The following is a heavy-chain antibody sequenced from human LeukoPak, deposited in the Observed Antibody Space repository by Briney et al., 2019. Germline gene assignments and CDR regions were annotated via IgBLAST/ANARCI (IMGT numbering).Heavy chain of an antibody. D-gene: IGHD6-13*01. J-gene: IGHJ5*02. CDR2: IYYTGNT. CDR1: GGPISSSSYY. Sequence: SETLSLTCTVSGGPISSSSYYWDWIRQPPGKGLEWIGNIYYTGNTYYNPSLKSRVTISVDTSKNQFSLKLSSVTAADTAVYYCARLVATGTNRFDPWGQGTLVTVSS. V-gene: IGHV4-39*01. CDR3: ARLVATGTNRFDP.